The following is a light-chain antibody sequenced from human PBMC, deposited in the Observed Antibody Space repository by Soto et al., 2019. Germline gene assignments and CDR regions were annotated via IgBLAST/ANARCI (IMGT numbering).Light chain of an antibody. Sequence: EIVLTQSPATLSLSPGERATVSCRASQSVRSSLAWYQHKPGQAPRLLIYDASTRATGIPARCTGSGSGTDFTLTISSLVPEDFAVYFCQQRSILPLTFGGGTKVEIK. CDR3: QQRSILPLT. CDR1: QSVRSS. J-gene: IGKJ4*01. CDR2: DAS. V-gene: IGKV3-11*01.